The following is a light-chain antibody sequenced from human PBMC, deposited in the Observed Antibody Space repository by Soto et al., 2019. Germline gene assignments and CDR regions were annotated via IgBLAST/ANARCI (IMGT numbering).Light chain of an antibody. J-gene: IGKJ5*01. CDR3: QQSYSTPET. V-gene: IGKV1-39*01. CDR1: QSISSY. CDR2: AAS. Sequence: DIQMTQSPSSLSASVGDRVTITCLASQSISSYLNWYQQKPGKAPKLLIYAASSLQSGVPSRFSGSGSGTDFTFTISSLQPEDFAPYYCQQSYSTPETFGQGTRLEIK.